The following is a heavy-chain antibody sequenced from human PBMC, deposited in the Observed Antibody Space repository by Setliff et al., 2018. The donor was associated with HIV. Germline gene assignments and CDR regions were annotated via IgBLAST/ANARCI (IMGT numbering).Heavy chain of an antibody. CDR2: IYTSGST. CDR3: ARDFLSCDYYYYYMDV. J-gene: IGHJ6*03. V-gene: IGHV4-4*07. Sequence: PSETLSLTCTVSGGSISSYYWSWIRQPAGKGLEWIGRIYTSGSTNYNPSLKSRVTMSVDTSKNQFSLKLSSVTAADTAVYYCARDFLSCDYYYYYMDVWGKGTTVTVSS. CDR1: GGSISSYY.